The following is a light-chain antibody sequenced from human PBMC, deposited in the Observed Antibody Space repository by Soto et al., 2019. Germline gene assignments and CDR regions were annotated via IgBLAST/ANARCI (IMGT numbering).Light chain of an antibody. J-gene: IGLJ2*01. Sequence: QCALTQPRSVSGSPGQSVTLSCTGTSSDVGGYHYVSWYQHHRGKAPKIIIYDVNKRPSGVPDRFSGSKSGNTASLTISGLQTEDEADYYCCSYAGSYTLVFGGGTQLTVL. CDR3: CSYAGSYTLV. CDR2: DVN. CDR1: SSDVGGYHY. V-gene: IGLV2-11*01.